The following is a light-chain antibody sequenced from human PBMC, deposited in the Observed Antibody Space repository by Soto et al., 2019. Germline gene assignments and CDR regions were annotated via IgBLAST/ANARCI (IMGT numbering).Light chain of an antibody. V-gene: IGKV1-5*03. J-gene: IGKJ1*01. CDR2: KAS. CDR1: QSISYW. Sequence: DIQMTQSPSTLSASVGDSVTITCRASQSISYWLAWYQQKPGKAPKVLIYKASTLESGVPSRFSGSGSGTESTLTISSLQPDDFATYYYQQYDSYPWTFGQGTKVEIK. CDR3: QQYDSYPWT.